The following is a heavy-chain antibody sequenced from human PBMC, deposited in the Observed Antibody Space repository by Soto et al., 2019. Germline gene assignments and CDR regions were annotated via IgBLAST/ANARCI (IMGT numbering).Heavy chain of an antibody. J-gene: IGHJ4*02. CDR1: GGSISSGNYY. CDR2: TYYGGST. D-gene: IGHD3-10*01. CDR3: ASDVGPDYYGSGRPFDN. V-gene: IGHV4-30-4*01. Sequence: QVQLQESGPGLVKPSQTLSLTCTVSGGSISSGNYYWTWIRQPPGKGLEWIGYTYYGGSTSYNPSLQSRIAIAVDTSKNQFSLRLNSLTAADTAVYFCASDVGPDYYGSGRPFDNWVQGTLVTVSS.